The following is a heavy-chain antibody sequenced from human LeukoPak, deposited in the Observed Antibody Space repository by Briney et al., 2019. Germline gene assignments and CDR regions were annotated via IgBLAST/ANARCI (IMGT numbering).Heavy chain of an antibody. CDR2: INPNSGGT. J-gene: IGHJ4*02. CDR3: ARVRACSGYVIDY. V-gene: IGHV1-2*02. Sequence: ASVKVSCKASGYTFTGYYMHWVRQAPGQGLEWMGWINPNSGGTNYAQKFQGRVTMTRDTSISTAYMELSRLRSDDTAVYYCARVRACSGYVIDYWGQGTLVTVSS. CDR1: GYTFTGYY. D-gene: IGHD5-12*01.